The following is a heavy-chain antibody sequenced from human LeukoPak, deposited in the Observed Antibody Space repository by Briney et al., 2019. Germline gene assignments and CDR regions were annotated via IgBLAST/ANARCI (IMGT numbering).Heavy chain of an antibody. CDR1: GFTFSDYY. D-gene: IGHD1-7*01. CDR2: ISGNGGTI. V-gene: IGHV3-11*04. Sequence: GGSLRLSCAASGFTFSDYYMTWIRQAPGKGLEWASYISGNGGTIYYADSVKGRFIISRDNAENSLFLQMNSLRAEDTAVYYCARGRLITGTTKLDYWGQGTLVTVSS. CDR3: ARGRLITGTTKLDY. J-gene: IGHJ4*02.